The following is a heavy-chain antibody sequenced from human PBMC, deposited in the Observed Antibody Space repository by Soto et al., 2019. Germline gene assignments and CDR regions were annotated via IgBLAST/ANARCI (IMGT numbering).Heavy chain of an antibody. CDR1: GFTFSSYA. CDR3: AKIPPGYSYGDFDFDY. V-gene: IGHV3-23*01. Sequence: EVQLLESGGGLVQPGGSLRLSCAASGFTFSSYAMSWVRQAPGKGLEWVSAISGSGGSTYYADSVKGRFTISRDNSKNTLYMQMNSLRAEDTAVYYCAKIPPGYSYGDFDFDYWGQGTLVTVSS. J-gene: IGHJ4*02. CDR2: ISGSGGST. D-gene: IGHD5-18*01.